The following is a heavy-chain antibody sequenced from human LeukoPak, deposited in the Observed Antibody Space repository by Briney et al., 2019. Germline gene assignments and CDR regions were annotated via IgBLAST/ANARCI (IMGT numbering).Heavy chain of an antibody. D-gene: IGHD3-22*01. J-gene: IGHJ4*02. CDR2: ISGSGGRT. CDR1: GITLSNHG. V-gene: IGHV3-23*01. Sequence: GGSLRLSCAVSGITLSNHGMSWVRQAPGKGLEWVAGISGSGGRTDYADSVKGRFTISRDNSKNTLYLQMKSLRAEDTAVYFCAKRGVVIRVILVGFHKEAYYFDSWGRGALVTVSS. CDR3: AKRGVVIRVILVGFHKEAYYFDS.